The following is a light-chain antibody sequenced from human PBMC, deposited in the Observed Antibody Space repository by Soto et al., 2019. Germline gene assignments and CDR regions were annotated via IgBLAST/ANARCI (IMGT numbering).Light chain of an antibody. CDR3: QQSYSTPWT. V-gene: IGKV1-39*01. CDR2: AAS. CDR1: QSISSY. J-gene: IGKJ1*01. Sequence: ILLTQSPSSLSASVGDRVTITCRASQSISSYLNWYQQKPGKAPKLLIYAASSLQSGVPSRFSGSGSGTDFTLTIRSLQPEDFATYYCQQSYSTPWTSGQGTKVDIK.